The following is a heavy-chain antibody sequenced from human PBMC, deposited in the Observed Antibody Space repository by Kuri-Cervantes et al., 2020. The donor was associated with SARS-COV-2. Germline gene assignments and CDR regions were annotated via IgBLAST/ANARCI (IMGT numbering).Heavy chain of an antibody. CDR1: GFTFSGSA. J-gene: IGHJ6*02. V-gene: IGHV3-73*01. Sequence: LSLTCAASGFTFSGSAMHCVRQASGKGLEWVGRIRSKANSYATAYAASVKGRVTISRDDSKNTAYLQMNSLKTEDTAVYYCSRSTLTSPLYGMDVWGQGTTVTVSS. D-gene: IGHD4-17*01. CDR2: IRSKANSYAT. CDR3: SRSTLTSPLYGMDV.